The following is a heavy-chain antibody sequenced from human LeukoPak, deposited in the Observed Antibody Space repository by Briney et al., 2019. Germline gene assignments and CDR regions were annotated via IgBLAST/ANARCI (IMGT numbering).Heavy chain of an antibody. J-gene: IGHJ4*02. CDR2: INHSGST. CDR3: ARRRNGYYDSSGYYFDY. V-gene: IGHV4-34*01. D-gene: IGHD3-22*01. Sequence: SETLSLTCAVYGGSFSGYYWSWIRQPPGKGLEWIGEINHSGSTNYNPSLKSRVTISVDTSKNQFSLKLSSVTAADTAVYYCARRRNGYYDSSGYYFDYWGQGTLVTVSS. CDR1: GGSFSGYY.